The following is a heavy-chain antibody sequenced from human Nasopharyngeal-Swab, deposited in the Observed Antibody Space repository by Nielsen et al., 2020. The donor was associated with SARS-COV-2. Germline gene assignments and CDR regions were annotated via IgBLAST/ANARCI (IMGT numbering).Heavy chain of an antibody. CDR3: ARDLVGFSNWLDP. D-gene: IGHD3-3*01. V-gene: IGHV1-46*01. Sequence: ASVKVSCKASGYVFTSHYMHWVRQAPGQGLVWMGMINPSDGDTTYAQKFQDRLTMARTTSTNTVYMELTSLTSEDTAVYFCARDLVGFSNWLDPWGQGTLVTVSS. J-gene: IGHJ5*02. CDR1: GYVFTSHY. CDR2: INPSDGDT.